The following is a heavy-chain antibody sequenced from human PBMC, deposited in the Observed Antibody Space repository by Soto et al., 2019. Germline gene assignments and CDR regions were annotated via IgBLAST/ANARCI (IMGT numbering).Heavy chain of an antibody. Sequence: ASVKVSCKASGGTFSSYAISWVRQAPGQGLEWMGGIIPIFGTANYAQKFQGRVTITADESTSTAYMELSSLRSEDTAVYYCARTPAGLVNFDYWGQGTLVTVSS. CDR3: ARTPAGLVNFDY. J-gene: IGHJ4*02. CDR1: GGTFSSYA. V-gene: IGHV1-69*13. D-gene: IGHD3-10*01. CDR2: IIPIFGTA.